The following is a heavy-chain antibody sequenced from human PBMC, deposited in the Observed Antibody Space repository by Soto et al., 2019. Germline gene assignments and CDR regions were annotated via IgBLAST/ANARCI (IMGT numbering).Heavy chain of an antibody. D-gene: IGHD2-2*01. CDR1: GGTFSSYA. Sequence: QVQLVQSGAEVKKPGSSVKVSCKASGGTFSSYAISWVRQAPGQGLEWMGGIIPISGTANYAQKFQGRVTMSADESTSTAYRELSSLRSEDTAVYYCARSQGSSTSLEVYYYYYYGMGAWGQGTTVTVSS. CDR2: IIPISGTA. J-gene: IGHJ6*02. CDR3: ARSQGSSTSLEVYYYYYYGMGA. V-gene: IGHV1-69*01.